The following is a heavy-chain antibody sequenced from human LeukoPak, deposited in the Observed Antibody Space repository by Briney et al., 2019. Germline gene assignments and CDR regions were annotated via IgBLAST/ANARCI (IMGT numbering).Heavy chain of an antibody. V-gene: IGHV1-2*02. CDR2: INPNSGGP. CDR1: GYTFTDYY. J-gene: IGHJ6*02. D-gene: IGHD6-13*01. Sequence: ASVKVSCKASGYTFTDYYMHWVRQAPGQGLEWMGWINPNSGGPNYAQKFQGRVTMTTDTSISTAYMEVSRLRSDDTAVYYCARVRIGQQLDKYYYYAMDVWGQGTTVTVSS. CDR3: ARVRIGQQLDKYYYYAMDV.